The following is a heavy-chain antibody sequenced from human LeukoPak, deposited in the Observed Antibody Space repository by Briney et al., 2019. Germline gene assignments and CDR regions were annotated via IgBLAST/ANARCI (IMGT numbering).Heavy chain of an antibody. CDR2: INPNSGGT. D-gene: IGHD1-20*01. V-gene: IGHV1-2*02. J-gene: IGHJ2*01. CDR1: GYTFTGYY. Sequence: GASVKVSCKASGYTFTGYYMHWVRQAPGQGLEWMGWINPNSGGTNYAQKFQGRVTMTRDTSISTAYMELSRLRSDDTAVYYCARAPGIPGLGYWYFDLWGRGTLVTVSS. CDR3: ARAPGIPGLGYWYFDL.